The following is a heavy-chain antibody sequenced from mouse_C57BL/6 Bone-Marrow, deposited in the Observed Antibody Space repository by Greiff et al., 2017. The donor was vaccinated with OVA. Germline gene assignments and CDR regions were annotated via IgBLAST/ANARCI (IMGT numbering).Heavy chain of an antibody. J-gene: IGHJ4*01. V-gene: IGHV5-6*01. CDR3: ARYDGYYNYYAMDY. Sequence: EVQLVESGGDLVKPGGSLKLSCAASGFTFSSYGMSWVRQTPDKRLEWVATISSGGSYTYYPDSVKGRFTISRDNAKNTLYLQMSSLKSEDTAMYYCARYDGYYNYYAMDYWGQGTSVTVSS. CDR2: ISSGGSYT. D-gene: IGHD2-3*01. CDR1: GFTFSSYG.